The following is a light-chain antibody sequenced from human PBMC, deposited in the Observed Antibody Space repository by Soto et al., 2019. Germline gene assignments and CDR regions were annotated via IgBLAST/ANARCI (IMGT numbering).Light chain of an antibody. CDR3: TSYTSSTTWV. V-gene: IGLV2-14*01. J-gene: IGLJ3*02. CDR1: SSDVGRYNY. CDR2: EVS. Sequence: QLVLTQPASVSGSPGQSITISCTGTSSDVGRYNYVSWYQQHPGKAPKLMIYEVSNRPSGVSNRFSASKSGNTASLTISGLQAEDEADYYCTSYTSSTTWVFGGGTNLTVL.